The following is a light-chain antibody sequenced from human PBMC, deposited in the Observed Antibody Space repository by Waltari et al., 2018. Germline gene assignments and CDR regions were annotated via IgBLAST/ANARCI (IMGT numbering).Light chain of an antibody. CDR1: SSNIGSNF. J-gene: IGLJ3*02. CDR2: RNN. CDR3: AAWDDSLSGWV. Sequence: QSVLTQPPSASETPGQRVTISCSGSSSNIGSNFVYWYQQLPGTAPKLLIDRNNQRPSGVPDRFSVSNSGTSASLASSGLRSEDEADYYCAAWDDSLSGWVFGGGTKLTVL. V-gene: IGLV1-47*01.